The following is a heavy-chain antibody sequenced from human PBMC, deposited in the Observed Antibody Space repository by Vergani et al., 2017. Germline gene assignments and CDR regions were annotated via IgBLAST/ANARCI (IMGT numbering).Heavy chain of an antibody. CDR2: ISSSSSTI. V-gene: IGHV3-48*02. CDR1: GFTFSSYS. D-gene: IGHD7-27*01. CDR3: ARDLGTKLGFQILTYFDY. J-gene: IGHJ4*02. Sequence: EVQLVESGGGLVQPGGSLRLSCAASGFTFSSYSMNWVRQAPGKGPEWVSYISSSSSTIYYADSVKGRFTISRDNAKNSLYLQMNSLRDEDTAVYYCARDLGTKLGFQILTYFDYWGQGTLVTVSS.